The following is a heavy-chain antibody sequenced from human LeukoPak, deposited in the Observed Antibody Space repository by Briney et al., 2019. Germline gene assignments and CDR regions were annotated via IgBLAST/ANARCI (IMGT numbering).Heavy chain of an antibody. CDR2: VTYTGS. V-gene: IGHV4-59*08. Sequence: SETLSLTCTVSNGSISSYYWSWLRQPPGKGPEWIGYVTYTGSKYNPSLKSRVTISTDRSKKEVSLRLSSVTAADTAMYFCARHVDTALIGAFHIWGQGSMVTVS. D-gene: IGHD5-18*01. CDR3: ARHVDTALIGAFHI. CDR1: NGSISSYY. J-gene: IGHJ3*02.